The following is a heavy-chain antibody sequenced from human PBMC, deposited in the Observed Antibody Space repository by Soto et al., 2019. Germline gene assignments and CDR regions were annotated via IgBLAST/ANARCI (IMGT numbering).Heavy chain of an antibody. D-gene: IGHD2-2*01. J-gene: IGHJ6*03. CDR1: GGSISSSSYY. CDR2: IYYSGST. CDR3: ARHPGDVVPAAGHYMDV. Sequence: SETLSLTCTVSGGSISSSSYYWGWIRQPPGKGLEWIGSIYYSGSTYYNPSLKSRVTISVDTSKNQFSLKLSSVTAADTAVYYCARHPGDVVPAAGHYMDVWGKGTTVPVSS. V-gene: IGHV4-39*01.